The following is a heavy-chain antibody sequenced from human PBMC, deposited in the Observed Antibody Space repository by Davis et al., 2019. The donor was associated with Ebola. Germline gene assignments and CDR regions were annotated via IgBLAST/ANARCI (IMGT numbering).Heavy chain of an antibody. CDR1: GASFSPYY. CDR3: ARDES. Sequence: PSETLSLTCTVSGASFSPYYWSWIRQPPGKGLEWIGYIEHHGRTEYIPSLMSRVTISLDTSRNQFSLKLSSVTAADTAVYYCARDESWGQGTLVTVSS. J-gene: IGHJ5*02. CDR2: IEHHGRT. V-gene: IGHV4-59*12.